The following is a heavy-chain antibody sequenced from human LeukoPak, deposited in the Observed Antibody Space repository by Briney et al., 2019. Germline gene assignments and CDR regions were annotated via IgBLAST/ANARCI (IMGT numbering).Heavy chain of an antibody. CDR3: AREGVQTTVDAFDI. CDR2: ISHDGSDK. CDR1: GFTLKIYP. D-gene: IGHD4-17*01. Sequence: GGSLRLSCAASGFTLKIYPMHWVRQAPGKGLGWLSVISHDGSDKNNADSVKGRFIISRDNSKNTVYLQLNSLRPEDTAMYYCAREGVQTTVDAFDIWGLGTMVIVSS. J-gene: IGHJ3*02. V-gene: IGHV3-30*04.